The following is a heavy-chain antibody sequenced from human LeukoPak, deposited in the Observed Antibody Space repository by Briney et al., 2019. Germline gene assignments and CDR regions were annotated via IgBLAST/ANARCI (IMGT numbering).Heavy chain of an antibody. Sequence: GGSLRLSCAASGFTFSSYVMHWVRQAPGKGLEWVAIISYDGSNEYYADSVEGRFTISRDNSKNTLYLQMNSLRAADTAVYYCAKGWWYWREWGQGTLVTVSS. CDR2: ISYDGSNE. J-gene: IGHJ4*02. V-gene: IGHV3-30*04. D-gene: IGHD2-15*01. CDR1: GFTFSSYV. CDR3: AKGWWYWRE.